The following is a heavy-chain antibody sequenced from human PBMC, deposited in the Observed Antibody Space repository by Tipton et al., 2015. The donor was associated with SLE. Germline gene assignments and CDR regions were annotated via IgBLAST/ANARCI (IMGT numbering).Heavy chain of an antibody. CDR2: NYYSGST. J-gene: IGHJ3*02. D-gene: IGHD6-6*01. CDR3: ARELQQLVAFDI. V-gene: IGHV4-59*01. Sequence: TLSLTCTVSGGSISSYYWSWIRQPPGKGLEWIGYNYYSGSTNYNPSLKSRVTISVDTSKNQFSLKLSSVTAADTAVYYCARELQQLVAFDIWGQGTMVTVSS. CDR1: GGSISSYY.